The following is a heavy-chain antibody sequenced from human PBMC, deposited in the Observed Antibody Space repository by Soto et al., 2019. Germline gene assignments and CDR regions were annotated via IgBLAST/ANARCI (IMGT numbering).Heavy chain of an antibody. D-gene: IGHD6-13*01. V-gene: IGHV3-23*01. CDR3: AKVSAAAGSYYYYGMDV. CDR2: ISGSGGST. CDR1: GFTFSSYA. J-gene: IGHJ6*02. Sequence: EVQLLESGGGLVQPGGSLRLSCAASGFTFSSYAMSWVRQAPGKGLEWVSAISGSGGSTYYADSVKGRFTISRDNSKNTLYLQMKSLRAEDTAVYYCAKVSAAAGSYYYYGMDVWGQGTTVTVSS.